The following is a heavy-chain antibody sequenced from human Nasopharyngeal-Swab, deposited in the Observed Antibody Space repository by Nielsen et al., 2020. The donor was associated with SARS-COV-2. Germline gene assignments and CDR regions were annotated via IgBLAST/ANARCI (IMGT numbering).Heavy chain of an antibody. D-gene: IGHD2-21*02. Sequence: GESLKISCAASGFTFSSSDMSWVRQAPGKGLEWLATISGHTGNSYYRDSVRGRFTISRDNPKNTLDLQLNSLRAEDTAVYYCAKDGDWNYRFWFSFWGQGTLVTVSS. CDR2: ISGHTGNS. V-gene: IGHV3-23*01. J-gene: IGHJ4*02. CDR1: GFTFSSSD. CDR3: AKDGDWNYRFWFSF.